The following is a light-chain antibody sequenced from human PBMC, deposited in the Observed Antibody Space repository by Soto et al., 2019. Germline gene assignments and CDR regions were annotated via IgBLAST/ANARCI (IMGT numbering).Light chain of an antibody. J-gene: IGLJ1*01. Sequence: QSVLIQPPSVSGSPGQSITISCTGTSSDVGAYKYVSWYQQHPGKAPKVMIYEVSNRPSGVSNRFSGSKSGNTASLTISGLQAEDEADYFCSSYSSSSTLFVFGTGTKVTVL. CDR2: EVS. V-gene: IGLV2-14*01. CDR1: SSDVGAYKY. CDR3: SSYSSSSTLFV.